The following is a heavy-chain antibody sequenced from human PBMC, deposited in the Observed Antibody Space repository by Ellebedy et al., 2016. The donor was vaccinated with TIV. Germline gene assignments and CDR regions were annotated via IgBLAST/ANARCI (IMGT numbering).Heavy chain of an antibody. J-gene: IGHJ5*02. D-gene: IGHD2-15*01. CDR2: TYYRSRWFN. CDR1: GDSVSSNSGA. CDR3: ARDDCSGGSCHWWFAP. Sequence: SQTLSLTCGISGDSVSSNSGAWHWFRQSPSRGLEWLGRTYYRSRWFNDYAMSVKSRITINADTSKNQFSLQLDSVTPEDTAVYYCARDDCSGGSCHWWFAPWGQGTLVTVSS. V-gene: IGHV6-1*01.